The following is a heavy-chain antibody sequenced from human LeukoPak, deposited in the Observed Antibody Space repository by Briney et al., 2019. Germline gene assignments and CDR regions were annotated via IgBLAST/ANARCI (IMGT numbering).Heavy chain of an antibody. J-gene: IGHJ5*02. V-gene: IGHV1-69*13. CDR1: GGTFSSYA. Sequence: GASVKVSCKASGGTFSSYAISWVRQAPGQGLEWMGGIIPIFGTANYAQKFQGRVTITADESTSTAYMELSSLRSEDTAVYYCARDSPRGSSKNWFDPWGQGTLVTVSS. CDR3: ARDSPRGSSKNWFDP. CDR2: IIPIFGTA. D-gene: IGHD6-13*01.